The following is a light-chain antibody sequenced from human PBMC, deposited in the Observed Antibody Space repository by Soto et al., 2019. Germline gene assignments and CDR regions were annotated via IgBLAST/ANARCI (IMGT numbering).Light chain of an antibody. CDR2: GAS. CDR1: QSVSSSY. V-gene: IGKV3-20*01. J-gene: IGKJ2*02. Sequence: EIVLTQSPGTLSLSPGERATLSCRASQSVSSSYLAWYQQKPGQAPRLLIYGASNRATGIPDGFSGSGSGTDFTLTISRLEPEDFVVYYCHQYGSSPRTFGQGTKLEI. CDR3: HQYGSSPRT.